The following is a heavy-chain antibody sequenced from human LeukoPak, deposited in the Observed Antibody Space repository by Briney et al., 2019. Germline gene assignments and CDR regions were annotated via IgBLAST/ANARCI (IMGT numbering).Heavy chain of an antibody. CDR1: GYTFTSYG. CDR3: ARHVRDYYDSSGYYRLDALDI. J-gene: IGHJ3*02. V-gene: IGHV1-18*01. CDR2: ISAYNGNT. Sequence: GASVKVSCKASGYTFTSYGISWVRQAPGQGLEWMGWISAYNGNTNYAQKLQGRVTMTTDTSTSTAYMELRSLRSDDTAVYYCARHVRDYYDSSGYYRLDALDIWGQGTLVTVSS. D-gene: IGHD3-22*01.